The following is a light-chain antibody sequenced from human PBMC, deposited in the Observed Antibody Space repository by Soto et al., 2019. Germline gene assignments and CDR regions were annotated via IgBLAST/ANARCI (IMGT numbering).Light chain of an antibody. J-gene: IGLJ1*01. V-gene: IGLV2-14*01. CDR1: SSDVGGYNY. Sequence: QSALTQPASVSGSPGQSITISCTGTSSDVGGYNYVSWYQQHPGKAPKLMIYDVSNRPSGVSNRFSGSKSGNTASLTISGLPAEDEAYYYCRSYTLRRTLLHVFGTGTKVTVL. CDR3: RSYTLRRTLLHV. CDR2: DVS.